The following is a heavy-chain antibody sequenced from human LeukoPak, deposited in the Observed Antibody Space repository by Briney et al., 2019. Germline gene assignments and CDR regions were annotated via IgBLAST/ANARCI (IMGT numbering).Heavy chain of an antibody. D-gene: IGHD1-26*01. CDR2: FDPEDGET. CDR3: ATAVSGTYVHWFDP. Sequence: ASVKVSCKVSGYTLTELSMHWVRQAPGKRLEWMGSFDPEDGETIYAQKFQGRVTMTEDTSTDTAYMELTSLRSEDTAVYYCATAVSGTYVHWFDPWGQGTLVTVSS. V-gene: IGHV1-24*01. J-gene: IGHJ5*02. CDR1: GYTLTELS.